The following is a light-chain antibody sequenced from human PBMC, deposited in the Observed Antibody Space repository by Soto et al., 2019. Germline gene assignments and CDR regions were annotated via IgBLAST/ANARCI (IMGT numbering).Light chain of an antibody. V-gene: IGLV4-69*01. CDR2: LHNDGSH. J-gene: IGLJ2*01. CDR1: SGHSSYA. Sequence: QLVLTQSPSASASLGASVKLTCNLSSGHSSYAIAWHQKQPGKGPRYLMDLHNDGSHTKGDGIPDRFSGSSSGADRYLIISSLQSEDEADYYCQTWGTGFQFFGGGTKVTVL. CDR3: QTWGTGFQF.